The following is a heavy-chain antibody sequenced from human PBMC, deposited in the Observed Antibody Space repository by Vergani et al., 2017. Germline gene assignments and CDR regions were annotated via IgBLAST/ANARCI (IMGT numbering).Heavy chain of an antibody. D-gene: IGHD6-6*01. CDR2: IYYSGST. V-gene: IGHV4-39*07. CDR3: ARGGSSSSLGAYYYYMDV. CDR1: GGSISSSSYY. J-gene: IGHJ6*03. Sequence: QLQLQESGPGLVKPSETLSLTCTVSGGSISSSSYYWGWIRQPPGKGLEWIGSIYYSGSTYYNPSLKSRVTISVDTSKNQFSLKLSSVTAADTAVYYCARGGSSSSLGAYYYYMDVWGKGTTVTVSS.